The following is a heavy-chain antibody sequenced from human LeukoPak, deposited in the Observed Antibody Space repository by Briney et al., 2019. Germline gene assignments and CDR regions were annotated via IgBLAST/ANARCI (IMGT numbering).Heavy chain of an antibody. D-gene: IGHD6-13*01. Sequence: GGSLRLSCAASGFTFSSYAMSWVRQAPGKGLEWVSAISGSGGSTYYADSVKGRFTISRDNSKNTLYLQMNSLRAEDTAVYYCATDIPGIAAAGTGDFQHWGQGTLITVSS. CDR2: ISGSGGST. CDR1: GFTFSSYA. CDR3: ATDIPGIAAAGTGDFQH. V-gene: IGHV3-23*01. J-gene: IGHJ1*01.